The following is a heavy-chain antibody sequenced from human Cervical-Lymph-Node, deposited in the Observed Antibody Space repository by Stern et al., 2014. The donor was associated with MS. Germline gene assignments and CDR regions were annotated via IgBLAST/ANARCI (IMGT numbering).Heavy chain of an antibody. D-gene: IGHD3-10*01. CDR3: ARQNMIRGVTELDF. Sequence: MQLVESGTEVKKSGASVRVSCKASGYIFSIYYMHWVRQAPGEGLEWLGIINPATGGTTYAQKFQDRVTMTNDSSTSTLYLEMSDLVSEDTAVYFCARQNMIRGVTELDFWGQGTLVTVSS. CDR1: GYIFSIYY. J-gene: IGHJ4*02. CDR2: INPATGGT. V-gene: IGHV1-46*01.